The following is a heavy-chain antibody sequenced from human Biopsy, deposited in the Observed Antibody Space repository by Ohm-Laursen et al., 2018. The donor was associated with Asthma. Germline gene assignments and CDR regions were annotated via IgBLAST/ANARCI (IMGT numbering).Heavy chain of an antibody. Sequence: SDTLSLTCIVSGDAMSTSGSYWGWIRQSPGKGLEWIGSIYYSGRTYYNPSLESRATISADTSKNHFSLKVTSVTAADTAVYHCARAVSSSSYWYFDLWGRGDLVTVSS. CDR1: GDAMSTSGSY. J-gene: IGHJ2*01. V-gene: IGHV4-39*02. CDR3: ARAVSSSSYWYFDL. CDR2: IYYSGRT. D-gene: IGHD6-6*01.